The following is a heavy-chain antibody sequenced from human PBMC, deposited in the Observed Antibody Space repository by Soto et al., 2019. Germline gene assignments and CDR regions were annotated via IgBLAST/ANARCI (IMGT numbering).Heavy chain of an antibody. J-gene: IGHJ6*02. D-gene: IGHD3-3*01. CDR3: AKDLSFDFRSADYSTTHYYYGMDV. CDR2: LTGSGDST. CDR1: GITFSTYA. V-gene: IGHV3-23*01. Sequence: GSLRLSCVASGITFSTYAMTWVRQAPGKGLAWVSALTGSGDSTYYADSVKGLCTISRDTSKNTLNLQMNTLRAEDTAVYYCAKDLSFDFRSADYSTTHYYYGMDVWGQGTTVTVSS.